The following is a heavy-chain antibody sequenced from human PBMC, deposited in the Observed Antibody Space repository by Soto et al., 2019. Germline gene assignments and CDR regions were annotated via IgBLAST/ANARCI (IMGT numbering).Heavy chain of an antibody. CDR3: ARGTTVETGNY. J-gene: IGHJ4*02. V-gene: IGHV1-18*01. CDR1: GYTFSIFG. Sequence: GASVKVSCKASGYTFSIFGISWLRQAPGEGLEWMGWISPNSEKTKIAQRFQGRVTMTTDISTSTAYMELRSLRSDDTAVYYCARGTTVETGNYWGQGTLVTVSS. D-gene: IGHD4-17*01. CDR2: ISPNSEKT.